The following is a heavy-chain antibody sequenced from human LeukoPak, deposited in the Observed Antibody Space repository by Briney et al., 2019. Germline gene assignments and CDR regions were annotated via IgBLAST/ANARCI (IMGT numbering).Heavy chain of an antibody. Sequence: SVKVSCKASGGTFSSYAISWVRQAPGQGLEWMGRTIPILGIANYAQKFQGRVTITADKSTSTAYMELSSLRSEDTAVYYCASRRHIVVVTAIPGLNDYWGQGTLVTVSS. CDR3: ASRRHIVVVTAIPGLNDY. CDR1: GGTFSSYA. J-gene: IGHJ4*02. CDR2: TIPILGIA. V-gene: IGHV1-69*04. D-gene: IGHD2-21*02.